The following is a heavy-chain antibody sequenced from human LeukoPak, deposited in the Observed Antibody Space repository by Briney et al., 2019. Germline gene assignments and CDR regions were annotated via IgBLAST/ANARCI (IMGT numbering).Heavy chain of an antibody. Sequence: GGSLRLSCAASGFTFSTFGMSWVRQSPGKGLECVSSISGSGGSTYYADSVKGRFTISRDNSENTLFLRMNSLRAEDTAVYYCAKATGYLLWGQGTLVIVSS. CDR1: GFTFSTFG. CDR3: AKATGYLL. V-gene: IGHV3-23*01. J-gene: IGHJ4*02. D-gene: IGHD1-14*01. CDR2: ISGSGGST.